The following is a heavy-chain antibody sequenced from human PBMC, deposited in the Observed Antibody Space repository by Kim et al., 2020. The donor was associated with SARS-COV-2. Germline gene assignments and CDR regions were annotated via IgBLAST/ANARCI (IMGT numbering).Heavy chain of an antibody. CDR2: IYHSGST. Sequence: SETLYLTCAVSGGSISSGGYSWSWIRQPQGKGLEWIGYIYHSGSTYYNPSLKSRVTISVDRSKNQFSLKLSSVTAADTAVYYCARVISQLWFGSWVYFDLCLRGSLVALCS. CDR3: ARVISQLWFGSWVYFDL. V-gene: IGHV4-30-2*01. J-gene: IGHJ2*01. CDR1: GGSISSGGYS. D-gene: IGHD5-18*01.